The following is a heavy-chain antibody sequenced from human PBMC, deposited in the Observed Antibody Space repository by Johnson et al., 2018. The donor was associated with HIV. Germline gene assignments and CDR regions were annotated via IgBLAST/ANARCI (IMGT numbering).Heavy chain of an antibody. V-gene: IGHV3-64*01. Sequence: VPLMESGGGLFQPGGSLRLSCAASGFTFSSYAMHWVRQDPGKGLEYVSAISSNGGSTYYANSVKGRFTISRDNSKNTLYLQMGSLRAEDMAVYYCARAPGWFDAFDIRGQGTMVTVSS. J-gene: IGHJ3*02. CDR3: ARAPGWFDAFDI. CDR2: ISSNGGST. CDR1: GFTFSSYA. D-gene: IGHD6-19*01.